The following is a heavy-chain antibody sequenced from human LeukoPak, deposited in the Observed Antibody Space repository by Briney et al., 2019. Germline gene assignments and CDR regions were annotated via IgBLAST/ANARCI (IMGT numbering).Heavy chain of an antibody. D-gene: IGHD5-12*01. CDR3: ALAGGGYDYYFDY. CDR2: IWYGGSNK. Sequence: PGGSLRLSCAASGFTFSSYGMHWVRRAPGKGLEWVAVIWYGGSNKYYADSVKGRFTISRDNSKNTLYLQMNSLRAEDTAVYYCALAGGGYDYYFDYWGQGTLVTVSS. J-gene: IGHJ4*02. V-gene: IGHV3-33*08. CDR1: GFTFSSYG.